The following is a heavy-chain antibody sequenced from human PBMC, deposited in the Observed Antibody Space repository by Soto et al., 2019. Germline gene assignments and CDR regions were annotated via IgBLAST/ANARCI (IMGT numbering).Heavy chain of an antibody. D-gene: IGHD4-4*01. CDR2: ISYDGSNK. J-gene: IGHJ6*02. CDR3: AKDVTVTTEYYYYYGMDV. CDR1: GFTFSSYG. V-gene: IGHV3-30*18. Sequence: GSLRLSCAASGFTFSSYGMHWVRQAPGKGLEWVAVISYDGSNKYYADSVKGRFTISRDNSKNTLYLQMNSLRAEDTAVYYCAKDVTVTTEYYYYYGMDVWGQGTTVTVSS.